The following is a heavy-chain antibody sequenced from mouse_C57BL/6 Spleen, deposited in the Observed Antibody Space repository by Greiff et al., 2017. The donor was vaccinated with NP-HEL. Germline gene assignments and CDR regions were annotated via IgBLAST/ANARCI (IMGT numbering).Heavy chain of an antibody. Sequence: QVHVKQSGAELARPGASVKMSCKASGYTFTSYTMHWVKQRPGQGLEWIGYINPSSGYTKYNQKFKDKATLTADKSSSTAYMQLSSLTSEDSAVYYCAREPPNWAGAMDYWGQGTSVTVSS. J-gene: IGHJ4*01. V-gene: IGHV1-4*01. CDR3: AREPPNWAGAMDY. D-gene: IGHD4-1*01. CDR2: INPSSGYT. CDR1: GYTFTSYT.